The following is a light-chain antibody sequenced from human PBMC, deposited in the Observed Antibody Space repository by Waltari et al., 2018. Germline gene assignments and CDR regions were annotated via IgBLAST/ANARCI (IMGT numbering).Light chain of an antibody. J-gene: IGLJ2*01. CDR1: SLKLESHY. CDR3: GTYDSSVSTGL. CDR2: ENN. Sequence: QSVLTQPPSVSAAPGPKVTIPCSGYSLKLESHYVSWYQQFPGAAPKLLVYENNKRPSDIPDRFSGSKSGTSATLDITGLQTGDEADYYCGTYDSSVSTGLFGGGTKLTVL. V-gene: IGLV1-51*02.